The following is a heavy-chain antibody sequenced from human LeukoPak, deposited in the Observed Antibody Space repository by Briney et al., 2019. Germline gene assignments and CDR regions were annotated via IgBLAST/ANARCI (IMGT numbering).Heavy chain of an antibody. D-gene: IGHD3-22*01. CDR3: ARGDYYDSSGYYSLNWFDP. V-gene: IGHV4-39*07. J-gene: IGHJ5*02. Sequence: SETLSLTCTVSGGSISSSSYYWGWIRQPPGKGLEWIGSFYYSGSTNYNPSLKSRVTISVDTSKIQFSLKLSSVTAADTAVYYCARGDYYDSSGYYSLNWFDPWGQGTLVTVSS. CDR1: GGSISSSSYY. CDR2: FYYSGST.